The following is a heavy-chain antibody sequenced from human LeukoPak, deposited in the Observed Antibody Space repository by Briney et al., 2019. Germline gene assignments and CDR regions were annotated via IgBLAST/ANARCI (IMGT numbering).Heavy chain of an antibody. Sequence: PSETLSLTCTVSGVYISGYYWSWIRQPPGKGLEWIGYNFYSGSTNYNPSLKSRVTISVDTSNNHFSLKLSSVTAADTAVYYCARRIVGSGAYYYYYYMDVWGKGTTVTVSS. CDR1: GVYISGYY. J-gene: IGHJ6*03. CDR3: ARRIVGSGAYYYYYYMDV. CDR2: NFYSGST. D-gene: IGHD1-26*01. V-gene: IGHV4-59*01.